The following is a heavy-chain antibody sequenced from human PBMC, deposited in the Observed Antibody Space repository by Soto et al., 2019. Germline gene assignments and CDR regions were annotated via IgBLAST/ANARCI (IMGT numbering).Heavy chain of an antibody. CDR2: ISYDGSNK. CDR3: AKVWLDYGGNSDRDY. Sequence: GGSLRLSCAASGFTFSSYGMHWVRQAPGKGLEWVAVISYDGSNKYYADSVKGRFTISRANSKNTLYLQMNSLRAEDTAGYYCAKVWLDYGGNSDRDYWGQGTLVTVSS. CDR1: GFTFSSYG. J-gene: IGHJ4*02. D-gene: IGHD4-17*01. V-gene: IGHV3-30*18.